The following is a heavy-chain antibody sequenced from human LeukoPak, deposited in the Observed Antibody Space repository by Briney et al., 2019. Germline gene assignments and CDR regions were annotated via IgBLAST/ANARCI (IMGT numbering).Heavy chain of an antibody. J-gene: IGHJ4*02. Sequence: GRSLRPSCAASGFTFSSYGMHWVRQAPGKGLEWVAVISYDGSNKYYADSVKGRFTISRDNSKNTLYLQMNSLRAEDTAVYYCAVEGDNQFDWGRGTLVTVSS. D-gene: IGHD2-21*02. CDR1: GFTFSSYG. CDR2: ISYDGSNK. V-gene: IGHV3-30*03. CDR3: AVEGDNQFD.